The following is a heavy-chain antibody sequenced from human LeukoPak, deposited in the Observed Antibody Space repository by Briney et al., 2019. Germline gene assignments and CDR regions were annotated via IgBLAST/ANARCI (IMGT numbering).Heavy chain of an antibody. CDR2: IGPTGSDR. CDR1: GLTFSTSG. Sequence: GGSLRLSCTASGLTFSTSGFNWVRRAPGKGLECVASIGPTGSDRYHADSIKGRFTISRDNANNFLYLQMNSLRAEDTAVYYCATETNGRHYDYWGQGTLLTVSS. V-gene: IGHV3-21*06. D-gene: IGHD1-14*01. CDR3: ATETNGRHYDY. J-gene: IGHJ4*02.